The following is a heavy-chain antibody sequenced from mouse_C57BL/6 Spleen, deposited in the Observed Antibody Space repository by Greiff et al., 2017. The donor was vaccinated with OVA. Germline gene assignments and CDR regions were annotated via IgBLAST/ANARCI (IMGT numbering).Heavy chain of an antibody. CDR2: INPNNGGT. CDR3: ARKNYYGSSPYFDY. J-gene: IGHJ2*01. Sequence: VQLQQSGPELVKPGASVKMSCKASGYTFTDYNMHWVKQSHGKSLEWIGYINPNNGGTSYNQKFKGTATLTVNKSSSTAYMELRSLTSEDSAVYYCARKNYYGSSPYFDYWGQGTTLTVSS. V-gene: IGHV1-22*01. CDR1: GYTFTDYN. D-gene: IGHD1-1*01.